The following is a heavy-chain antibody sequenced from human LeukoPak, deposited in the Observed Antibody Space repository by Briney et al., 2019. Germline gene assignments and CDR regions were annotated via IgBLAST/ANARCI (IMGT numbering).Heavy chain of an antibody. V-gene: IGHV3-30*02. CDR3: AKAIPVVAPAAHDY. CDR1: GFAFSKYG. Sequence: PGGSLRLSCAASGFAFSKYGMYWVRQAPGKGLEWVAYIRYDGDTKYYADSVKDRFTISRDNAKNTLYLQMNSLRTEDTAVYCCAKAIPVVAPAAHDYWGQGSLVTVSS. J-gene: IGHJ4*02. D-gene: IGHD2-15*01. CDR2: IRYDGDTK.